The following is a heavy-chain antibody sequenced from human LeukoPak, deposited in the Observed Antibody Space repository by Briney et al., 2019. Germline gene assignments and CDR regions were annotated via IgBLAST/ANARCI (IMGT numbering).Heavy chain of an antibody. D-gene: IGHD3-9*01. CDR3: ARTTKTILTGYYIGEPDY. Sequence: GGSLRLSCAASGFTFSSYGMHWVRQAPGKGLEWVVFIRYDGSNKYYADSVKGRFTISRDNSKNTLCLQMNSLRAEDTAVYYCARTTKTILTGYYIGEPDYWGQGTLVTVSS. V-gene: IGHV3-30*02. J-gene: IGHJ4*02. CDR1: GFTFSSYG. CDR2: IRYDGSNK.